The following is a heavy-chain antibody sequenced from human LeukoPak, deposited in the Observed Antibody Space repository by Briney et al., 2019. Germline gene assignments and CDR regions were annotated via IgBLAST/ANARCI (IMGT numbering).Heavy chain of an antibody. J-gene: IGHJ4*02. CDR3: ARGYTAMVSSLLDC. Sequence: ASVKVSCMASGGTFSSYAISWVRQAPGQGLEWMGRIIPIFGIANYAQKFQGRVTITADKSTSTAYMELSSLRSEDTAVYYCARGYTAMVSSLLDCWGQGTLVTVSS. CDR2: IIPIFGIA. D-gene: IGHD5-18*01. V-gene: IGHV1-69*04. CDR1: GGTFSSYA.